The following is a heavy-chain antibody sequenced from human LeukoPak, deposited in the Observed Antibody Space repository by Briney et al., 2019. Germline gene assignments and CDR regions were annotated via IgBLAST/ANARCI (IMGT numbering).Heavy chain of an antibody. CDR1: GFTFSSYA. CDR3: AKLGGQELHNYYVAV. V-gene: IGHV3-23*01. J-gene: IGHJ6*03. CDR2: IIDSGEST. D-gene: IGHD3-16*01. Sequence: PGGSLRLSCAASGFTFSSYAMSWVRQAPGKGLEWVSGIIDSGESTYYANFAKGRFTISRDNSNNTLYLQTNSLRAEDTAVYYCAKLGGQELHNYYVAVCGKGTTVAVSS.